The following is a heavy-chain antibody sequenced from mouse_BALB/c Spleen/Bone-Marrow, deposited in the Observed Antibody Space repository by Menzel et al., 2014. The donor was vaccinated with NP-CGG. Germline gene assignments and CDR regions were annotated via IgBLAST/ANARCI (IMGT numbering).Heavy chain of an antibody. Sequence: VQLKQSGAELVKPGASVKLSCTASGFNIKDTYMHWVKQRPEQGLEWIGRIDPANGNTKYDPKFQGKATITADTSSNTAYLQLSSLTSEDTAVYYCARIYYYGRGYFDYWGQGTTLTVSS. CDR2: IDPANGNT. CDR1: GFNIKDTY. D-gene: IGHD1-1*01. CDR3: ARIYYYGRGYFDY. J-gene: IGHJ2*01. V-gene: IGHV14-3*02.